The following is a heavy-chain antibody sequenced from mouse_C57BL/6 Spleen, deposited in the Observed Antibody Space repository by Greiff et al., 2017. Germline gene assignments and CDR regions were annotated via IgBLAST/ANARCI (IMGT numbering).Heavy chain of an antibody. CDR1: GYTFTSYW. CDR2: IDPNSGGT. J-gene: IGHJ3*01. CDR3: ARPSYYSNSFWFAY. D-gene: IGHD2-5*01. V-gene: IGHV1-72*01. Sequence: QVQLQQPGAELVKPGASVKLSCKASGYTFTSYWMHWVKQRPGRGLEWIGRIDPNSGGTKYNEKFKSKATLTVDKPSSTAYMQLSSLTSEDSAVYDCARPSYYSNSFWFAYWGQGTLVTVSA.